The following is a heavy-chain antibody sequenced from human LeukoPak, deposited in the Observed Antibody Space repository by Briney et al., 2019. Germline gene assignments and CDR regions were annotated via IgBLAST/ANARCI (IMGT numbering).Heavy chain of an antibody. J-gene: IGHJ5*02. CDR3: ARNEGYHWFDP. D-gene: IGHD5-12*01. CDR1: GGSISSYC. CDR2: IYYSGSA. Sequence: PSETLSLTCTVSGGSISSYCWSWIRQPPGKGLEWIGDIYYSGSAYYNPSLKSRVTISVDTSKNQFSLKLSSVTAADTAVYYCARNEGYHWFDPWGQGTLVTVSS. V-gene: IGHV4-59*01.